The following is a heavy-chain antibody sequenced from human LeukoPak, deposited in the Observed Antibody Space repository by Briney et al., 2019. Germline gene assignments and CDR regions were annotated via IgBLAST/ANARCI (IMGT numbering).Heavy chain of an antibody. CDR1: GFTFSSYS. CDR3: ANSMAGYQLFYY. J-gene: IGHJ4*02. D-gene: IGHD2-2*01. V-gene: IGHV3-21*01. Sequence: GGSLRLSCAASGFTFSSYSMNWVRQAPGKGLEWVSSISSSSSYIYYADSVKGRFTISRDNSKNTLYLQMNSLRAEDTAVYYCANSMAGYQLFYYWGQGTLVTVSS. CDR2: ISSSSSYI.